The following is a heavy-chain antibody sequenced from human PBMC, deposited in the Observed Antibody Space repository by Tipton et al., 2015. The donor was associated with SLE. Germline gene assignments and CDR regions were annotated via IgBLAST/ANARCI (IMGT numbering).Heavy chain of an antibody. D-gene: IGHD2-15*01. Sequence: PGLVKPSETLSLTCTVSGGSIHNYYWSWIRQPPGKGLEWIGYIYRSGSTNYNPPLKSRVTISVDTSENQFSLKLSSVIAADTAVYYCARDKYCTGGSCFDWYFDVWGRGTLVTVSS. V-gene: IGHV4-4*08. CDR1: GGSIHNYY. J-gene: IGHJ2*01. CDR3: ARDKYCTGGSCFDWYFDV. CDR2: IYRSGST.